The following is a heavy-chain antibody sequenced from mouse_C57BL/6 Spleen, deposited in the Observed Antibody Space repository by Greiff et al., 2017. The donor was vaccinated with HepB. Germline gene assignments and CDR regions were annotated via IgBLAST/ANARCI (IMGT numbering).Heavy chain of an antibody. J-gene: IGHJ2*01. Sequence: VQLQQSGPVLVKPGASVKMSCKASGYTFTDYYMNWVKQSHGKSLEWIGVINPYNGGTSYNQKFKGKATLTVDKSSSTAYMELNSLTSEDSAVYYCARSLGSLFDYWGQGTTLTVSS. CDR2: INPYNGGT. V-gene: IGHV1-19*01. D-gene: IGHD6-1*01. CDR1: GYTFTDYY. CDR3: ARSLGSLFDY.